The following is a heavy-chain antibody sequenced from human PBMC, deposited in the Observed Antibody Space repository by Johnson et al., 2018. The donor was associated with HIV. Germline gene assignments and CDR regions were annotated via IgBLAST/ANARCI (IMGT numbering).Heavy chain of an antibody. D-gene: IGHD3-3*01. V-gene: IGHV3-30*03. CDR1: GFTFSNYV. Sequence: VQLVESGGGVVQPGRSLRLSCAASGFTFSNYVIHWVRQSPGKGLEWVAVVSNDGNNKYYTDSVKGRFTISRDNSRNTLNLQMNNLRAEDTGVYYCARDTDDFWSGEGAFDIWGQGTMVTVSS. CDR2: VSNDGNNK. J-gene: IGHJ3*02. CDR3: ARDTDDFWSGEGAFDI.